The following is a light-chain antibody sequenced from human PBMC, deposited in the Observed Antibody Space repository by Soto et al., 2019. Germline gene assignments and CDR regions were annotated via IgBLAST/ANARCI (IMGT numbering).Light chain of an antibody. CDR2: AAS. J-gene: IGKJ1*01. V-gene: IGKV1-39*01. CDR1: QSISTY. Sequence: DIQMTQSPSSLSASVGDRVTITCRASQSISTYLHWYQQKVGKAPKLLISAASKLQSGVPSRFSASGSGTEVTLTLNSLHPEDYATYYWQQGYSTPWTFGQGTKVEI. CDR3: QQGYSTPWT.